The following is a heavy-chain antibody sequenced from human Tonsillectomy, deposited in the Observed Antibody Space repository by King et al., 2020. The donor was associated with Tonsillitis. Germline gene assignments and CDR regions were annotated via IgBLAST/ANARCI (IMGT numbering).Heavy chain of an antibody. CDR2: IDWDDDK. V-gene: IGHV2-70*04. D-gene: IGHD3-16*01. CDR1: GFSLSTSGMR. J-gene: IGHJ3*02. CDR3: ARIGGGKNGRGDAFDI. Sequence: LTLKESGPALVKPTQTLTLTCTFSGFSLSTSGMRVSWIRQPPGKALEWLARIDWDDDKFYSTSLKTRLTISKDTSKNQVVLTMTNMDPVDTATYYCARIGGGKNGRGDAFDIWGQGTMVTVSS.